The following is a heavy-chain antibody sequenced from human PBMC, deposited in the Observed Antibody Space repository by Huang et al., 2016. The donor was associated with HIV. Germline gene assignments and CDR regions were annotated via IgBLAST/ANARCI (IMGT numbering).Heavy chain of an antibody. CDR1: GGTFSNHG. D-gene: IGHD1-26*01. CDR2: SSPVFGTQ. Sequence: QVQLVQSGAEVKKPGSSVKVSCKASGGTFSNHGFSWVRQAPGQGLEWMGGSSPVFGTQYYTPKFQGRVTITADESTSTVYMELSSLTPDDTAEYYCARVRGYSGSYYGMDVWGQGTTVTVSS. CDR3: ARVRGYSGSYYGMDV. J-gene: IGHJ6*02. V-gene: IGHV1-69*01.